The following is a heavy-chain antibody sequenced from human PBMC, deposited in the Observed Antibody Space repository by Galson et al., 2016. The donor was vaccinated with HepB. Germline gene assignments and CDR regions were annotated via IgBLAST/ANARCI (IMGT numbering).Heavy chain of an antibody. CDR2: ISYDGSNK. CDR1: GFTFSSYS. Sequence: SLRLSCAASGFTFSSYSLHWVRQAPGKGLEWVAIISYDGSNKYYADSVKGRLTISRDISKNTLFLQMNSLRAEDTAVYSCARDSGSGNYYNDYYYYNMDVWGQGTTVTVSS. V-gene: IGHV3-30-3*01. CDR3: ARDSGSGNYYNDYYYYNMDV. J-gene: IGHJ6*02. D-gene: IGHD3-10*01.